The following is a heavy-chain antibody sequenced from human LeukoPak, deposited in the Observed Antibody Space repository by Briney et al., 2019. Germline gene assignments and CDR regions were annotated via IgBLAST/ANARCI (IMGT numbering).Heavy chain of an antibody. CDR2: IYYSGGT. Sequence: SETLSLTCTVSGGSIGSYYWSWIRQPPGKGLEWIGYIYYSGGTNYNPSLKSRVTISVDTSKNQFSLKLSSVTAADTAVYYCARADSSGWYGYYFDYWGQGTLVIVSS. CDR3: ARADSSGWYGYYFDY. D-gene: IGHD6-19*01. CDR1: GGSIGSYY. V-gene: IGHV4-59*01. J-gene: IGHJ4*02.